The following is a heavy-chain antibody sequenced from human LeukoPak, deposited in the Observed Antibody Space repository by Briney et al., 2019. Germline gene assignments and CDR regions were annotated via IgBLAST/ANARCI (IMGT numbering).Heavy chain of an antibody. CDR2: IYYSGST. J-gene: IGHJ4*02. Sequence: PSETLSLTCTVSGGSISSGGYYWSWIRQHPGKGLEWIGYIYYSGSTYYNPSLKSRVTISVDTSKNQFSLKLSSVTAADTAVYYCARDRYSGYEDSQDLGYWGQGTLVTVSS. CDR3: ARDRYSGYEDSQDLGY. CDR1: GGSISSGGYY. D-gene: IGHD5-12*01. V-gene: IGHV4-31*03.